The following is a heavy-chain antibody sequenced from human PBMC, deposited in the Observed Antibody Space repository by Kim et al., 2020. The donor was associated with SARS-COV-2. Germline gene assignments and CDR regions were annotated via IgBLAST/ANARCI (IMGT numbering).Heavy chain of an antibody. V-gene: IGHV4-59*01. D-gene: IGHD2-15*01. CDR2: IYYSGST. CDR1: GGSISSYY. CDR3: ARVIANCSGGSCYTYYYYYMDV. Sequence: SETLSLTCTVSGGSISSYYWSWIRQPPGKGLEWIGYIYYSGSTNYNPSLKSRVTISVDTSKNQFSLKLSSVTAADTAVYYCARVIANCSGGSCYTYYYYYMDVWGEGTTLTVSS. J-gene: IGHJ6*03.